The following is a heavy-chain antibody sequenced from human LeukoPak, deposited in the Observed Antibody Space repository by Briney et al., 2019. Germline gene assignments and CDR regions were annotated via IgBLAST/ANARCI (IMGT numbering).Heavy chain of an antibody. Sequence: PGGSLRLSCAASGFTFSSYAMSWVRQAPGKGLEWVSVVSGSGGSTYYAESVKGRFTIPRDNSKNTLYLQMNSLRAEDTAVYYCAKAVRGYSSSSNYWGQGTLVTVSS. CDR3: AKAVRGYSSSSNY. CDR2: VSGSGGST. CDR1: GFTFSSYA. D-gene: IGHD6-13*01. V-gene: IGHV3-23*01. J-gene: IGHJ4*02.